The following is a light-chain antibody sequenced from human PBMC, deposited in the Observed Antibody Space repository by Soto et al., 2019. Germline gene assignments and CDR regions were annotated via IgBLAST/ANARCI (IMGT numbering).Light chain of an antibody. CDR2: AAS. V-gene: IGKV1-9*01. J-gene: IGKJ4*01. CDR3: QQLNSYRLT. CDR1: QGISSY. Sequence: IQLTQSPSSLSASVGARVTITCRASQGISSYLAWYQQKPGKAPKLLIYAASTLQSGVPWRLGGSGSGTDFTPTISGLLPDAWATYDCQQLNSYRLTFGGGTKVEIK.